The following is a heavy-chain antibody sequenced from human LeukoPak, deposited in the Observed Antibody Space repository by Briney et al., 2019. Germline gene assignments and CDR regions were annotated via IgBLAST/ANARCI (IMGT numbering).Heavy chain of an antibody. CDR1: GFTFSSYG. Sequence: GRSLRLSCAASGFTFSSYGMHWVRQAPGKGLEWVAVISYDGSNKHYADSVKGRFTISRDNSKNTLYLQMNSLRAEDTAVYYCAKIYGSGSYAFDIWGQGTMVTVSS. V-gene: IGHV3-30*18. D-gene: IGHD3-10*01. CDR3: AKIYGSGSYAFDI. J-gene: IGHJ3*02. CDR2: ISYDGSNK.